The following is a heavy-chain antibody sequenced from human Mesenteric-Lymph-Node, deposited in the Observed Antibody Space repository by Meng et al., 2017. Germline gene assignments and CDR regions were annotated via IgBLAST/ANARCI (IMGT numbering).Heavy chain of an antibody. V-gene: IGHV3-23*01. Sequence: GGSLRLSCVASGFTFSSYAMSWVRQAPGQGLEWVSAISGSGGSTYYADSVKGRFTISRDNSKNTLYLQMNSLRAEDTAVYYCAKASGTVTTAGWFDPWGQGTLVTVSS. D-gene: IGHD4-17*01. CDR1: GFTFSSYA. J-gene: IGHJ5*02. CDR3: AKASGTVTTAGWFDP. CDR2: ISGSGGST.